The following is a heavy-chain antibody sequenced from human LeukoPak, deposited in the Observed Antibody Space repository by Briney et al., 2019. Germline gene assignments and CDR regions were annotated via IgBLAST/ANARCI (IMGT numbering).Heavy chain of an antibody. CDR1: GFNFSSYC. CDR3: ARAGGTMTVDY. J-gene: IGHJ4*02. V-gene: IGHV3-21*01. Sequence: GGSLRLSCAASGFNFSSYCLNWVRQTPGKGLAWVLSISSSSSYIYYADSVKGRFTISRDNAKNSLYLQMNSLRAEDTAVYYCARAGGTMTVDYWGQGTLVTVSS. CDR2: ISSSSSYI. D-gene: IGHD3-22*01.